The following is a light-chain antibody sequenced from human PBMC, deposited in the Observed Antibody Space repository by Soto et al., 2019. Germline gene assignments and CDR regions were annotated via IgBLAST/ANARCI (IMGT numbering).Light chain of an antibody. CDR3: CSGADSIAWV. V-gene: IGLV2-11*01. CDR1: SSDAGAFGF. J-gene: IGLJ3*02. Sequence: QSALAQPRSVSGSPGQSVTISCTRTSSDAGAFGFVSWFQQHPGKAPKLIMYYISERPSGVPDRFSGSKSGNTVSLTISGLQAEDEADYYCCSGADSIAWVFGGGTKLTVL. CDR2: YIS.